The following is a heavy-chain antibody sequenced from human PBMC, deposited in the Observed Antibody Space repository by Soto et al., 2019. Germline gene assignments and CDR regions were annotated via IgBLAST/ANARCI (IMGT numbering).Heavy chain of an antibody. CDR1: GGTFSSYT. CDR3: ARVAATKILVLMYDALEI. Sequence: SVKVSCKASGGTFSSYTISWVRQAPGQGLEWMGRIIPILGIANYAQKFQGRVTITADESTRTVNMELSSLRSDDTAVYYCARVAATKILVLMYDALEIWGQGTMVTVSS. D-gene: IGHD5-12*01. J-gene: IGHJ3*02. CDR2: IIPILGIA. V-gene: IGHV1-69*02.